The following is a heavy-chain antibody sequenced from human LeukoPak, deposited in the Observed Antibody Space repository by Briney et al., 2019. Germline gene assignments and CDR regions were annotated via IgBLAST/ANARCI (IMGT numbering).Heavy chain of an antibody. CDR3: ARSRYGDIDY. CDR2: IYYSGST. D-gene: IGHD4-17*01. J-gene: IGHJ4*02. Sequence: SETLSLTCTVSGGSISSSSYYWGWIRQPPGKGLEWIGSIYYSGSTYYNPSLKSRVTISVDTSKNQFSLKLSSVTAADTAVYYCARSRYGDIDYWGQGTLVTVSS. CDR1: GGSISSSSYY. V-gene: IGHV4-39*07.